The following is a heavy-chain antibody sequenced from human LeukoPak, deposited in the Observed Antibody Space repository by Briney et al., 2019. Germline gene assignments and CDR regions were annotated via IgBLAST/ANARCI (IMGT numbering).Heavy chain of an antibody. Sequence: SQTLSLTCTVSGASISSGSYYWSWIRQPAGKGLEWIGRIYSSENTNYNPSLKSRVTISVDTSKNQFSLELNSVTAADTAVYYCGRSLITPTNWFDPWGQGTLVTVSS. J-gene: IGHJ5*02. V-gene: IGHV4-61*02. CDR1: GASISSGSYY. D-gene: IGHD2-15*01. CDR3: GRSLITPTNWFDP. CDR2: IYSSENT.